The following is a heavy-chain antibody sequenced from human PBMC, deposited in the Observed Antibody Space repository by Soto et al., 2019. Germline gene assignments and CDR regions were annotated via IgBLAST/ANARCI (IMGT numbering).Heavy chain of an antibody. V-gene: IGHV5-51*01. J-gene: IGHJ6*02. Sequence: PGESLKISCKGSGYSFTSYWIGWVRQMPGKGLEWMGIIYPGDSDTRYSPSFQGQVTISADKSISTAYLQWNSLKASDTAMYYCATRGHGDCPGKYYYGMDVWGQGTTVTVYS. CDR2: IYPGDSDT. CDR1: GYSFTSYW. D-gene: IGHD2-21*01. CDR3: ATRGHGDCPGKYYYGMDV.